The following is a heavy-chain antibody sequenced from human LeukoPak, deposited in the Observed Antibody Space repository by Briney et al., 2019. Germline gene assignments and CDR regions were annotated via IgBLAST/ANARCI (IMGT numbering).Heavy chain of an antibody. D-gene: IGHD6-13*01. CDR1: GFTFSSYS. V-gene: IGHV4-39*07. Sequence: GSLRLSCAASGFTFSSYSMNWVRQAPGKGLEWIGRIYYSGSTYYNPSLKSRVTISVDTSKNQFSLKLSSVTAADTAVYYCARDGELGYDYWGQGTLVTVSS. CDR3: ARDGELGYDY. CDR2: IYYSGST. J-gene: IGHJ4*02.